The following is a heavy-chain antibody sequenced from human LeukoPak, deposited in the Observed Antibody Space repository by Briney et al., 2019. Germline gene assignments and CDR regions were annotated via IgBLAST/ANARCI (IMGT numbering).Heavy chain of an antibody. CDR1: GFTFSTHS. J-gene: IGHJ4*02. D-gene: IGHD3-16*02. CDR3: AKDEIAGYDYVWGSYPIDD. V-gene: IGHV3-23*01. Sequence: GGSLRLSCVASGFTFSTHSMSWVRLPPGKGLDWVSAISGSDGATYYADSVKGRFTISRDNSKDTLYLQMNSLRAEDTAVYYCAKDEIAGYDYVWGSYPIDDWGQGTLVTVSS. CDR2: ISGSDGAT.